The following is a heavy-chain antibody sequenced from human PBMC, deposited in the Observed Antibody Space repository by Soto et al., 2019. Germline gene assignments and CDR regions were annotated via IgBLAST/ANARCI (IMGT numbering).Heavy chain of an antibody. CDR2: IYTSGST. V-gene: IGHV4-4*07. CDR3: ARERREKIHDGYHIDY. J-gene: IGHJ4*02. Sequence: QVQLQESGPGLVKPSETLSLTCTVSGASISNYYWSWIRQPAGKGLEWIGRIYTSGSTDYNPSLNSRVTISIDTSRNQFSLKVTSVTAADTAVYYCARERREKIHDGYHIDYWGQGTLVTVSS. D-gene: IGHD5-12*01. CDR1: GASISNYY.